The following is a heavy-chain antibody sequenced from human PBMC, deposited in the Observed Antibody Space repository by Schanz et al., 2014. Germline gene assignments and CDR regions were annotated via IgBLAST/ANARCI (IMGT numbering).Heavy chain of an antibody. D-gene: IGHD3-3*01. CDR2: MSGSGSTA. V-gene: IGHV3-23*01. CDR1: GFTFSTYA. Sequence: EVQLLESGGGLVKPGGSLRLSCAASGFTFSTYAMSWVRQAPGKGLEWVSGMSGSGSTADYADSVKGRFTISRDTPKNTLYGQMNSLRADVTAVYYCARQPGRITVSGGVSNWFDPSGQGTLVTVSS. CDR3: ARQPGRITVSGGVSNWFDP. J-gene: IGHJ5*02.